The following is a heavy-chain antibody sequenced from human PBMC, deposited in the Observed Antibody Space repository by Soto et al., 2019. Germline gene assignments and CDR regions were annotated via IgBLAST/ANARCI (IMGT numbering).Heavy chain of an antibody. J-gene: IGHJ3*02. V-gene: IGHV1-24*01. Sequence: GASVKVSCKVSGYTLTELSMHWVRQAPGKGLEWMGGFDPEDGETIYAQKFQGRVTMTEDTSTDTAYMELSSLRSEDTAVYYCATDLGVVRAFDIWGQGTMVTVSS. CDR2: FDPEDGET. CDR1: GYTLTELS. D-gene: IGHD2-21*01. CDR3: ATDLGVVRAFDI.